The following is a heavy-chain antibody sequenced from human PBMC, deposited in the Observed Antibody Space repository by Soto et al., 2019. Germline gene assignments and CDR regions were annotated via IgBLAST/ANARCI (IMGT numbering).Heavy chain of an antibody. V-gene: IGHV4-30-2*01. J-gene: IGHJ4*02. Sequence: SETLSLTCAVSGGSISSGGYSWSWIRQPPGKGLEWIGYIYHSGSTYYNPSLKSRVTISVDRSKNQFSLKLISVTAADTALYYFAGGRTTLSTVRYFDYWGQGTLVSVSS. CDR1: GGSISSGGYS. D-gene: IGHD4-17*01. CDR2: IYHSGST. CDR3: AGGRTTLSTVRYFDY.